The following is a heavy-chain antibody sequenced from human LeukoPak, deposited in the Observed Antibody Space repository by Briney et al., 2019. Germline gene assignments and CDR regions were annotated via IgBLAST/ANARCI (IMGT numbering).Heavy chain of an antibody. Sequence: GGSLRLSCAASGFTFNNYIMNWVREAPWRGLEFVSSISSSSSFIYYADSVKGRFTISRDNAKKSLSLQMNSLRADDTAVYYCARGYSSSWYLDWGQGTLVTVSS. V-gene: IGHV3-21*01. CDR3: ARGYSSSWYLD. D-gene: IGHD6-13*01. J-gene: IGHJ4*02. CDR2: ISSSSSFI. CDR1: GFTFNNYI.